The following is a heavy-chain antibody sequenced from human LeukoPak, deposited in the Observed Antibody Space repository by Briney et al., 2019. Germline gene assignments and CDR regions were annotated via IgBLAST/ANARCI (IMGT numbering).Heavy chain of an antibody. Sequence: GGSLRLSCAASGFTFSNYGMHWVRQPPGKGLEWVTFISDDGDNKHYADSVKGRLTASRDNSKSTLFLQMNSLRVEDTAVYYCVKATRGNLWNGLPWDHSDKWGQGTLVTVPS. CDR1: GFTFSNYG. D-gene: IGHD3-3*01. V-gene: IGHV3-30*18. J-gene: IGHJ4*02. CDR2: ISDDGDNK. CDR3: VKATRGNLWNGLPWDHSDK.